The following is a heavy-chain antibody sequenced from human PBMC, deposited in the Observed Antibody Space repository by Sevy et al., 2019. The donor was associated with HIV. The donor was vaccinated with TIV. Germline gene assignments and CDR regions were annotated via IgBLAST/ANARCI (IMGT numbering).Heavy chain of an antibody. Sequence: GGSLRLSCAASGFTVSSNDMSWVRQAPGKGLDWVALISHDGINEYYADSVKGRFTISRDNSKNTVYLEMNRLRNEDTAIYFCANAYSGSYSHSYLYALDVWGQGTTVTVSS. CDR1: GFTVSSND. D-gene: IGHD1-26*01. CDR2: ISHDGINE. V-gene: IGHV3-30*18. J-gene: IGHJ6*02. CDR3: ANAYSGSYSHSYLYALDV.